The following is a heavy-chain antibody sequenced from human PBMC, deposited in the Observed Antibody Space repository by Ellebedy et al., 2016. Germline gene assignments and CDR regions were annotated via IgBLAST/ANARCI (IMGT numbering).Heavy chain of an antibody. Sequence: SETLSLXCAVYGWSFSGYYWSWIRQPPGKGLEWIGEINHSGSTNYNPSLKSRVTISVDTSKNQFSLKLSSVTAADTAVYYCAREHGSYNWDYWGQGTLVTVSS. CDR2: INHSGST. CDR1: GWSFSGYY. CDR3: AREHGSYNWDY. D-gene: IGHD1-26*01. J-gene: IGHJ4*02. V-gene: IGHV4-34*01.